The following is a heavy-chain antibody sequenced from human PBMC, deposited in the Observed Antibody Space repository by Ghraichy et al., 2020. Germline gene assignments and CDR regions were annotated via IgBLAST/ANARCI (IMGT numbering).Heavy chain of an antibody. J-gene: IGHJ4*02. CDR1: GFTFSGYT. CDR3: AKDNWGTIDY. D-gene: IGHD2-2*01. Sequence: GGSLRLSCAASGFTFSGYTMHWVRQAPGKGLEWIALFSWNGGTTHYADSVKGRFTISRDNSKNSLFLQMNSLRTEDTALYYCAKDNWGTIDYWGQGTLVTVSS. CDR2: FSWNGGTT. V-gene: IGHV3-43*01.